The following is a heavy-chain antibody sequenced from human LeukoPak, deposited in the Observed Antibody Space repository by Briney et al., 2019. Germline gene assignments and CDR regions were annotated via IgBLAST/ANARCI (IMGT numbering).Heavy chain of an antibody. CDR3: AKVYEFMGSGSYYDY. D-gene: IGHD3-10*01. V-gene: IGHV3-30*18. J-gene: IGHJ4*02. CDR1: GFTFSSYG. CDR2: ISYDGSNK. Sequence: PGRSLRLSCAASGFTFSSYGMHWVRQAPGKGLEWVAVISYDGSNKYYADSVKGRFTISRDNSKNTLYLQMNSLRAEDTAVYYCAKVYEFMGSGSYYDYWGQGTLVTVSS.